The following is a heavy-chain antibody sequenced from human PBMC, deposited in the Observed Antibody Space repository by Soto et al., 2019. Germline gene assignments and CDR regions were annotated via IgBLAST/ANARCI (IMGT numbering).Heavy chain of an antibody. J-gene: IGHJ5*02. D-gene: IGHD6-6*01. V-gene: IGHV4-31*03. CDR3: ARAGHSSSSEGANWFDP. CDR1: GGSISSGGYY. Sequence: SETLSLTCTVSGGSISSGGYYWSWIRQHPGKGLEWIGYIYYSGSTYFNPSLKSRLTISVDTSKNQFSLRLSSVTAADTAVYYCARAGHSSSSEGANWFDPWGQGTLVTVSS. CDR2: IYYSGST.